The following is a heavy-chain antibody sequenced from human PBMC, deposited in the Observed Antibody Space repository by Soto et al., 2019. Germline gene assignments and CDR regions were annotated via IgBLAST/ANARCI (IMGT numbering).Heavy chain of an antibody. Sequence: GGSLRLSCAASGFTVSSNYMSWVRQAPGKGLEWVSVIYSGGSTYYADSVKGRVTISRDNSKNTLYLQMNSLRAEDTAVYYCARISDSRSQEEDYWGQGTLVTVSS. CDR2: IYSGGST. CDR3: ARISDSRSQEEDY. CDR1: GFTVSSNY. D-gene: IGHD3-22*01. V-gene: IGHV3-53*05. J-gene: IGHJ4*02.